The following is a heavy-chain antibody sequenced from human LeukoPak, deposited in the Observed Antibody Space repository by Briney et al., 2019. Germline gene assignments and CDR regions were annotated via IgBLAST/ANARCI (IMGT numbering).Heavy chain of an antibody. Sequence: KSSETLSLTCAVSGGSISSSNWWSWVRQPPGKGLEWIGYIYYSGSSNYNPSLKSRVSISVDTSKNQFSLKLSSVTAADTAVYFCAREVVAVAGSYFDSWGQGTLVTVSS. D-gene: IGHD6-19*01. J-gene: IGHJ4*02. V-gene: IGHV4-4*02. CDR1: GGSISSSNW. CDR3: AREVVAVAGSYFDS. CDR2: IYYSGSS.